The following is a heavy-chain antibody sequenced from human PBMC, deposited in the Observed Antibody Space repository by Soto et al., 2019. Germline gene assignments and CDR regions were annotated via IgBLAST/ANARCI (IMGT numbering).Heavy chain of an antibody. V-gene: IGHV4-59*08. J-gene: IGHJ6*03. Sequence: QVQLQESGPGQVKPSETLYVTCSVSGYSIGRFYWSWIRQSPGKGLEWIGYIYASGSSNYNPSLKSRVTMSRDTSKNQLSLILSSVTAADTAIYYCSRQVGEWLFGVHMDVWGKGTTVTVSS. D-gene: IGHD3-3*01. CDR2: IYASGSS. CDR1: GYSIGRFY. CDR3: SRQVGEWLFGVHMDV.